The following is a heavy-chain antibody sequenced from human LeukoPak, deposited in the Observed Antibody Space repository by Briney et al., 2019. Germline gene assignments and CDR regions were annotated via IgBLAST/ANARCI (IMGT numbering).Heavy chain of an antibody. CDR3: AKVVSPFPHCAGDCYPWHFFDY. D-gene: IGHD2-21*01. CDR2: IIGHAINT. J-gene: IGHJ4*02. V-gene: IGHV3-23*01. CDR1: GFTFSNYA. Sequence: PGGSLRLSCAASGFTFSNYAMSWVRQAPGKGLEWVSSIIGHAINTYYADSVKGRFTISRDNSKNTLYLQMNSLRAEDTAVYYCAKVVSPFPHCAGDCYPWHFFDYWGQGALVTVSS.